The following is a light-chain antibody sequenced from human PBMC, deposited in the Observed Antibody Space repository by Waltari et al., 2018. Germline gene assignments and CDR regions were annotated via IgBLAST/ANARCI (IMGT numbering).Light chain of an antibody. CDR2: VNSDGSH. Sequence: QLVLTQSPSASASLGASVKITCTLSSGHSSNVVAWHQQQPEKGPRHLMKVNSDGSHSKGDGIPDRCSGSSSGAERYLTISSLQSDEEADYYCQTWGTGIWVFGGGTRLTVL. CDR1: SGHSSNV. CDR3: QTWGTGIWV. V-gene: IGLV4-69*01. J-gene: IGLJ3*02.